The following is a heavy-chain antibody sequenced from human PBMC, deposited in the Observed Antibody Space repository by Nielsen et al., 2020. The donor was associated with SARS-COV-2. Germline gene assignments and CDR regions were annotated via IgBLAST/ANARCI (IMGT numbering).Heavy chain of an antibody. J-gene: IGHJ3*02. D-gene: IGHD2/OR15-2a*01. Sequence: GESLKISCAASGFTFSSYWMSWVRQAPGKGLEWVANIKQDGSEKYYVDSVKGRFTISRDNAKNSLYPQMNSLRAEDTAVYYCARDVFYDTGAFDIWGQGTMVTVSS. CDR3: ARDVFYDTGAFDI. CDR2: IKQDGSEK. V-gene: IGHV3-7*01. CDR1: GFTFSSYW.